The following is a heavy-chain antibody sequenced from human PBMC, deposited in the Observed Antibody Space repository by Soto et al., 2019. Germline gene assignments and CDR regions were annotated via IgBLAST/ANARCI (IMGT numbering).Heavy chain of an antibody. V-gene: IGHV4-31*03. J-gene: IGHJ3*02. CDR1: GGSISSGGYS. CDR3: AATKRFLEWLSTLAAFDI. Sequence: QVQLQESGPGLVKPSQTLSLTCTVSGGSISSGGYSWSWIRQHPGKGLEWIGYIYYSGSTYYNPSLKSRVTISVDTSKNQFSLKLSSVTAADTAVYYCAATKRFLEWLSTLAAFDIWGQGTMVTVSS. CDR2: IYYSGST. D-gene: IGHD3-3*01.